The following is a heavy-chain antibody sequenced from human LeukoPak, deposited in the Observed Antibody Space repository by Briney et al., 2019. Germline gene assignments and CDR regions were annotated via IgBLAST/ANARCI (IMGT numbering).Heavy chain of an antibody. D-gene: IGHD4-17*01. CDR1: GFTFSSYS. Sequence: PGGSLRLSCAASGFTFSSYSMNWVRQAPGKGLEWVSSISSSSSYIYYADSVKGRFTISRDNAKNSLYLQMNSLRAEDTAVYYCARDPGGYGDYGAFDIWGQGTMVTVSS. V-gene: IGHV3-21*01. J-gene: IGHJ3*02. CDR2: ISSSSSYI. CDR3: ARDPGGYGDYGAFDI.